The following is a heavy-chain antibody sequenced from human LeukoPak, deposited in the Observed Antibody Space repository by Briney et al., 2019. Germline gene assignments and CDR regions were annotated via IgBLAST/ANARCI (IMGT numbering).Heavy chain of an antibody. J-gene: IGHJ3*02. D-gene: IGHD2-15*01. CDR1: GYTFTGYY. V-gene: IGHV1-2*02. CDR3: ARVSDIVSKGAFDI. CDR2: INPNSGGT. Sequence: GASVKVSCKASGYTFTGYYMHWVRQAPGQGLEWMGWINPNSGGTNYAQKFQGRVTMTRDTSISTAYMELSRLRSDDTAVYYCARVSDIVSKGAFDIWGQGTMVTVSS.